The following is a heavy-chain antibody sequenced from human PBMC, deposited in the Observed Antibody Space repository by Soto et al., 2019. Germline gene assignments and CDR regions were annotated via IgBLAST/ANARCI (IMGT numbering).Heavy chain of an antibody. CDR1: GFSFTNYW. Sequence: GESLKISCKGSGFSFTNYWISWVRQMPGKGLEWMRNIDPVDSYANYSPSFQGHVTFSVDTSISTAYLQWSSLKASDTAMYFCARIESIARNWFDPWGQGTLVTVSS. CDR3: ARIESIARNWFDP. V-gene: IGHV5-10-1*01. D-gene: IGHD6-13*01. CDR2: IDPVDSYA. J-gene: IGHJ5*02.